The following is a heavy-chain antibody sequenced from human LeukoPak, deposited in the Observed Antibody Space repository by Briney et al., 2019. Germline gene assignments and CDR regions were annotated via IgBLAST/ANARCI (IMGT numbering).Heavy chain of an antibody. CDR1: GGSISSYY. D-gene: IGHD6-13*01. CDR3: AYSSSWYYFDY. Sequence: SETLSLTCTVSGGSISSYYWSWIRQPPGKGLEWIGYIYYSGSTNYNPSLKSRVTISVDTSKSQFSLKLSSVTAADTAVYYCAYSSSWYYFDYWGQGTLVTVSS. V-gene: IGHV4-59*01. J-gene: IGHJ4*02. CDR2: IYYSGST.